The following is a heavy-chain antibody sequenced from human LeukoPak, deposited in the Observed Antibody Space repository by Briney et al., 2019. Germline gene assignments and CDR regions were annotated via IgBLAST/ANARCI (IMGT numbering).Heavy chain of an antibody. V-gene: IGHV4-38-2*02. CDR1: GYSISSGSY. CDR3: AKVYCSGGSCYSSDAFDI. D-gene: IGHD2-15*01. CDR2: IYHSGIT. J-gene: IGHJ3*02. Sequence: SETLSLTCTVSGYSISSGSYWGWIRQPPGKGLEWIGTIYHSGITYYNPSLKSRVTISVDTSKNQFSLKLTSVTAADTAVYYCAKVYCSGGSCYSSDAFDIWGQGTMVTVSS.